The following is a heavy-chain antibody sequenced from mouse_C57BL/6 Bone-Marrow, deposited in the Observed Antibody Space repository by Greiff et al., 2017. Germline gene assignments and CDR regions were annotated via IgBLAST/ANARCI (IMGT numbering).Heavy chain of an antibody. CDR1: GYTFTDYY. CDR2: INPNNGGT. V-gene: IGHV1-26*01. CDR3: ARWAGHWYFDV. J-gene: IGHJ1*03. Sequence: VQLKQSGPELVKPGASVKISCKASGYTFTDYYMNWVKQSHGKSLEWIGDINPNNGGTSYNQKFKGKATLTVDKSSSTAYMELRSLTSEDSAVYYCARWAGHWYFDVWGTGTTVTVSS.